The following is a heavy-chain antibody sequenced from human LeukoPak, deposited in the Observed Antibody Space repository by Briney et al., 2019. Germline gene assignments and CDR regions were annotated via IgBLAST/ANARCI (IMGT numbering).Heavy chain of an antibody. D-gene: IGHD6-19*01. V-gene: IGHV1-2*06. CDR1: GYTFTGYY. CDR3: ARLRQIPVAGNLRAMNFDY. J-gene: IGHJ4*02. Sequence: EASVKVSCKASGYTFTGYYMHWARQAPGQGLEWMGRINPNSGGTNFAQNFQGRVTMTRDTSISTAYMELSSLRSDDTAVYYCARLRQIPVAGNLRAMNFDYWGQGTLVTVSS. CDR2: INPNSGGT.